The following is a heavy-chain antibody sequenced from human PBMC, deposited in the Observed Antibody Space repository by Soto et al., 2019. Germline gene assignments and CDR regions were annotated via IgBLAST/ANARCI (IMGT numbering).Heavy chain of an antibody. CDR2: ISGSGGST. CDR3: AKVGGPNIDWLYGMDV. J-gene: IGHJ6*02. Sequence: EVQLLESGGGLVQPGGSLRLSCAASGFTFSSYAMSWVRQAPGKGLEWVSAISGSGGSTYYADSVKGRFTISRDNSKNTLYLQMNSLRAEDTAVYYCAKVGGPNIDWLYGMDVWGQGTTVTVSS. CDR1: GFTFSSYA. V-gene: IGHV3-23*01. D-gene: IGHD3-10*01.